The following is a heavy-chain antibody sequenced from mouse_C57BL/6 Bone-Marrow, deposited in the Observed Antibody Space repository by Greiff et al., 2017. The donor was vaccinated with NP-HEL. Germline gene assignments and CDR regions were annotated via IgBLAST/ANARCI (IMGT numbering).Heavy chain of an antibody. CDR1: GYTFTSYW. CDR3: VYGSRASRY. CDR2: IDPSDSYT. V-gene: IGHV1-59*01. D-gene: IGHD1-1*01. J-gene: IGHJ2*01. Sequence: QVQLKQPGAELVRPGTSVKLSCKASGYTFTSYWMHWVKQRPGQGLEWIGVIDPSDSYTNYNQKFKGKATLTVDTSSSTAYMQLSSLTSEDSAVYYCVYGSRASRYWGQGTTLTVSS.